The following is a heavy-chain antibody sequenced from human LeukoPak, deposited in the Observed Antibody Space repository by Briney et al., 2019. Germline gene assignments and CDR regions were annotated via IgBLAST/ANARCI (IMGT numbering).Heavy chain of an antibody. CDR3: ARGVVPAAMSRCWFDP. CDR2: INTNTGNP. V-gene: IGHV7-4-1*02. Sequence: GASVKVSCKASGYTFTSYAMNWVRQAPGQGLEWMGWINTNTGNPTYAQGFTGRFVFSLDTSVSTAYLQISSLEAEDTAVYYCARGVVPAAMSRCWFDPWGQGTLVTVSS. D-gene: IGHD2-2*01. CDR1: GYTFTSYA. J-gene: IGHJ5*02.